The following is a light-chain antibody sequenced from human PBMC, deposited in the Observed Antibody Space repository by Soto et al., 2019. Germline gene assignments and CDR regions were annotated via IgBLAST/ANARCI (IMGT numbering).Light chain of an antibody. CDR3: HQRQGWPRT. CDR1: QAVNTR. V-gene: IGKV3-11*01. Sequence: EIVLTQSPATLSSFPGDRVTLSCRASQAVNTRLAWYQHKPGQAPRLLIYLASNRAAGVPARFSGSGSGTDFTLTISNVEPEDFEVYYCHQRQGWPRTFGQGTKVDSK. CDR2: LAS. J-gene: IGKJ1*01.